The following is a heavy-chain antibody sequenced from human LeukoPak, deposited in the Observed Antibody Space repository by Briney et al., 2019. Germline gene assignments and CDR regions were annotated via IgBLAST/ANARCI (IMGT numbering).Heavy chain of an antibody. V-gene: IGHV4-39*01. CDR1: AGSISSSSHH. J-gene: IGHJ4*02. CDR3: VRHDGRGGATMGALDS. CDR2: IYYGRTT. D-gene: IGHD5-12*01. Sequence: SSETLSLTCTVSAGSISSSSHHWGWIRQSPGKGLEWIGSIYYGRTTYYNPSLNSRVTISVVTSKNQFSLQLNSVTAADTAVYYCVRHDGRGGATMGALDSWGQGSLVTVSS.